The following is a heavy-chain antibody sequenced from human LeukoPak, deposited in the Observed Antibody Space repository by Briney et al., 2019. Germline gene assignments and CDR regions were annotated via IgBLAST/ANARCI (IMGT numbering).Heavy chain of an antibody. CDR1: GFTFRSYA. D-gene: IGHD3-10*01. V-gene: IGHV3-23*01. CDR2: IGGSGDNT. Sequence: GGSLSLSCAASGFTFRSYAMTWVRQAPGKGLEWVSTIGGSGDNTYYADSVKGRFTISRDNSKNTLDLQMNSLRAEDTAVYYCARVSWFGELTYFDVWGQGTLVTVSS. J-gene: IGHJ4*02. CDR3: ARVSWFGELTYFDV.